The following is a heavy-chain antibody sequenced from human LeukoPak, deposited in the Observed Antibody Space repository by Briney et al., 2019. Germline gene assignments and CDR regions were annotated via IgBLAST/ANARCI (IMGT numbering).Heavy chain of an antibody. J-gene: IGHJ4*02. D-gene: IGHD6-13*01. CDR1: GVSITNYY. CDR3: STILYSSRWYYFDY. CDR2: ISYSGSA. Sequence: SETLSLTCTVSGVSITNYYWSWIRQPPGRGLEWIGYISYSGSANYSPSLKSRLTISVDTSKKQLSLRLTSVNAADSAVYYCSTILYSSRWYYFDYWGQGTLVTVSS. V-gene: IGHV4-59*08.